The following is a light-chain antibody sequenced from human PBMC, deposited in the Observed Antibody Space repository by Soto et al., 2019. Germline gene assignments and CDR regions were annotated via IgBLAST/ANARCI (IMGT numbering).Light chain of an antibody. CDR1: QSISRT. J-gene: IGKJ3*01. CDR3: QQYDGAPLT. Sequence: EIVLTQSPDTLSVSPGERATLSCRASQSISRTLAWYQQKSGQPPRLLIYAASTRDTGIPDRFNGSGSGTDFALTINRLEPEDFAVYYCQQYDGAPLTFGPGTKVDVK. CDR2: AAS. V-gene: IGKV3-20*01.